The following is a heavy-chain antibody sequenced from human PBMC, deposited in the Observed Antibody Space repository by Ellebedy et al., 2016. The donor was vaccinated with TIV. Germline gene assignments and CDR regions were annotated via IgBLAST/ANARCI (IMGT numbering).Heavy chain of an antibody. D-gene: IGHD6-13*01. CDR3: AKDGAGSSSWYTEYFQH. Sequence: GGSLRLSXAASGFAFSDYAMSWVRQAPGKGLEWVSGITGRGDSTYYADSVEGRFTISRDNSKDTLFLQMNSLRAEDTAVYYCAKDGAGSSSWYTEYFQHWGQGTLVTVSS. CDR1: GFAFSDYA. J-gene: IGHJ1*01. V-gene: IGHV3-23*01. CDR2: ITGRGDST.